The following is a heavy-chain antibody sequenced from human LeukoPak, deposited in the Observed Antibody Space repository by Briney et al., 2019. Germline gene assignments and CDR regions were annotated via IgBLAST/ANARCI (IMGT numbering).Heavy chain of an antibody. V-gene: IGHV3-9*01. D-gene: IGHD3-22*01. CDR2: ISWNSGSI. CDR3: AKDYDSSGASFDY. CDR1: GFTFSSYG. Sequence: GRSLRLSCAASGFTFSSYGMHWVRQAPGKGLEWVSGISWNSGSIGYADSVKGRFTISRDNAKNSLYLQMNSLRAEDTALYYCAKDYDSSGASFDYWGQGTLVTVSS. J-gene: IGHJ4*02.